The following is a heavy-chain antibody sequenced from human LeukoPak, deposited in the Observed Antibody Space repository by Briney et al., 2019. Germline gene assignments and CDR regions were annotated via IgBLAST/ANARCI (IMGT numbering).Heavy chain of an antibody. CDR3: ARDETYSDFWSGSTEGGKGYYLDY. CDR2: INPSGGST. J-gene: IGHJ4*02. V-gene: IGHV1-46*01. D-gene: IGHD3-3*01. CDR1: GYTFTSYD. Sequence: ASVKVSCKASGYTFTSYDINWVRQAPGQGLEWMGIINPSGGSTSYAQKFQGRVTMTRDMSTSRVYMELSSLRSEDTAVYFCARDETYSDFWSGSTEGGKGYYLDYWGQGILVTVSS.